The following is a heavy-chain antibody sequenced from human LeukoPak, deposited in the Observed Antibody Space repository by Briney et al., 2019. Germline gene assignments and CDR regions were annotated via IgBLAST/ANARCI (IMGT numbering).Heavy chain of an antibody. J-gene: IGHJ4*02. CDR2: ISYDGSNK. CDR3: ARGLTGTTPGLDY. V-gene: IGHV3-30*01. Sequence: GRSLRLSCAASGFTFSSYAMHWVRQAPGKGLDWVAVISYDGSNKYYADSVKGRFTISRDNSKNTLYLQMNSLRAEDTAVYYCARGLTGTTPGLDYWGQGTLVTVSS. CDR1: GFTFSSYA. D-gene: IGHD1-7*01.